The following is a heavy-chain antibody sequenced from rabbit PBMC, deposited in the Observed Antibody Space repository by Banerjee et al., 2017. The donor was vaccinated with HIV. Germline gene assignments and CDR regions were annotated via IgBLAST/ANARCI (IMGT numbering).Heavy chain of an antibody. V-gene: IGHV1S43*01. Sequence: QQQLVESGGGLVQPEGSLTLTCKASGIDFSSGYDMCWVRQAPGKGLEWIGCIYTGSSGITYYAIWAKGRFTVTRSTSLNTVTLQMTSLTAADTATYFCARDRATTVPGVGHAFNLWGPGTLVTVS. CDR2: IYTGSSGIT. J-gene: IGHJ4*01. CDR1: GIDFSSGYD. D-gene: IGHD3-1*01. CDR3: ARDRATTVPGVGHAFNL.